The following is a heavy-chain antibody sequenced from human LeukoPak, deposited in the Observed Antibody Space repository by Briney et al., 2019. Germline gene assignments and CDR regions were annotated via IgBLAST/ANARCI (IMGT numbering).Heavy chain of an antibody. CDR3: ARSDSGYESSGLFFDY. CDR2: IYPGDSDT. Sequence: GEPLKISCKGSGYSFTSYWIGWVRQMPGKGLEWMGIIYPGDSDTRYSPSFEGQVTISADKSFSTAYLQWSSLKASDTAMYYCARSDSGYESSGLFFDYWGQGTLVTVSS. J-gene: IGHJ4*02. CDR1: GYSFTSYW. V-gene: IGHV5-51*01. D-gene: IGHD5-12*01.